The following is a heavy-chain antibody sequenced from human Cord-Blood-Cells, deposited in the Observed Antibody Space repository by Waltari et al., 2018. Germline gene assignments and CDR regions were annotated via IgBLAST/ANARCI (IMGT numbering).Heavy chain of an antibody. J-gene: IGHJ4*02. CDR1: GFTVTSNY. V-gene: IGHV3-53*02. Sequence: EVQLVETGGGLIQPGGSPRLSCAASGFTVTSNYMSWVRQAPGKGLEWVSVIYSGGSTYYADSVKGRFTISRDNSKNTLYLQMNSLRAEDTAVYYCARGRWELLFDYWGQGTLVTVSS. D-gene: IGHD1-26*01. CDR3: ARGRWELLFDY. CDR2: IYSGGST.